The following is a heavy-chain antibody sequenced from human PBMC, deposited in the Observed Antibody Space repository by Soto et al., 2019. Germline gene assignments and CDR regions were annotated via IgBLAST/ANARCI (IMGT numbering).Heavy chain of an antibody. V-gene: IGHV6-1*01. J-gene: IGHJ5*02. CDR3: ARRISVCGSNGIDP. CDR1: GDNISSNSAA. Sequence: PSQTLSLTCAISGDNISSNSAAWNWIRQSPSRGLEWLGRTYYRSRWSSDYAESVKGRITINPDTSKNQFSLLLNSVTPEDTAVYCCARRISVCGSNGIDPWGQGTQVTVSS. CDR2: TYYRSRWSS. D-gene: IGHD6-19*01.